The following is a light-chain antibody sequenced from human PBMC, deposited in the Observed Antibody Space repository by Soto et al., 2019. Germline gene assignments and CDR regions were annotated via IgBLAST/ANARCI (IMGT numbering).Light chain of an antibody. Sequence: HMTRSTSSISSALLNHITITCRASQSIRTHLNWYGQKAGKAPKLLIYATSTLQGGVPSRFSGSGSGTDFTLTICSLQPEDFTRYCSPEPTSHPRSFAEGTKV. CDR3: PEPTSHPRS. CDR1: QSIRTH. J-gene: IGKJ1*01. CDR2: ATS. V-gene: IGKV1-39*01.